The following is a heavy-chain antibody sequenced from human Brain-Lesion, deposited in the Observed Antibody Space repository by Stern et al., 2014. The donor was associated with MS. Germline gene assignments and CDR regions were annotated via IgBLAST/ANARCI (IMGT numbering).Heavy chain of an antibody. V-gene: IGHV4-39*01. CDR2: IYYSGNT. CDR1: GGSVSSTSYA. CDR3: AGEEDIRYCSGGSCTGNWFDP. J-gene: IGHJ5*02. Sequence: VQLEESGPGLVKPSETLSLTCTVAGGSVSSTSYAWAWIRQPPGKGLEWIGTIYYSGNTYYSPSLKSRLTLSLDTSKNQFSPQLRSVTAADTAVYYCAGEEDIRYCSGGSCTGNWFDPWGQGTLVTVSS. D-gene: IGHD2-15*01.